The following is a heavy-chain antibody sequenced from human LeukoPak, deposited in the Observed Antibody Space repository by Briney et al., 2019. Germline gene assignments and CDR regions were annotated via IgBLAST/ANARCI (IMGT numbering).Heavy chain of an antibody. CDR1: ANTFTDYL. Sequence: ASVKVSCKASANTFTDYLMHWVRQAPGQGLEWMGWINPKNGDTKYAQQFQGRVTMTRDTSISTSYMELSSLRSDDTALYYCARYGSGGNPPLDYWGQGTLVTVSS. D-gene: IGHD3-10*01. CDR2: INPKNGDT. J-gene: IGHJ4*02. V-gene: IGHV1-2*02. CDR3: ARYGSGGNPPLDY.